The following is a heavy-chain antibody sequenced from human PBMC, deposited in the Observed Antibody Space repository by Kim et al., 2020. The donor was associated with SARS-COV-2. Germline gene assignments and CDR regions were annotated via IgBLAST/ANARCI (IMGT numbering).Heavy chain of an antibody. CDR2: IYDSGST. Sequence: SETLSLTCTVAGGSISSYYWSWIRQPPGKGLEWIGDIYDSGSTNYNPSLKSRVTISVDTSKNQFSLKLSSVTAADTAVYYCARGAGGVTAVDYWGQGTLVTVSS. CDR1: GGSISSYY. V-gene: IGHV4-59*01. D-gene: IGHD3-16*01. J-gene: IGHJ4*02. CDR3: ARGAGGVTAVDY.